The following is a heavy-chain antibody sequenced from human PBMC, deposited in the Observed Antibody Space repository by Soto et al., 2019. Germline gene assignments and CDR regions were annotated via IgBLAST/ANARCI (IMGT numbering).Heavy chain of an antibody. CDR3: AVTVKEGFMVPYFDY. CDR1: GGTFSSYA. Sequence: ASVKVSCKASGGTFSSYAISWVRQAPGQGLEWMGGIIPIFGTANYAQKFQSRVTITADESTSTAYMELSSLRSEDTAVYYCAVTVKEGFMVPYFDYWGQGTLVTVSS. CDR2: IIPIFGTA. D-gene: IGHD3-10*01. V-gene: IGHV1-69*13. J-gene: IGHJ4*02.